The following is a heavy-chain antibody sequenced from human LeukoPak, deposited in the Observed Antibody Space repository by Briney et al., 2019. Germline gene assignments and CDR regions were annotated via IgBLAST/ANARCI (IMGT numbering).Heavy chain of an antibody. CDR1: GFTFSSHA. V-gene: IGHV3-23*01. CDR2: ISGSGGTI. J-gene: IGHJ4*02. CDR3: ARNSWDAYYFDY. Sequence: PGGSLRLSCAASGFTFSSHAMSWVRQAPGKGLEWVSGISGSGGTIYYADSVKGRFTISRDNAKNSLYLQMNSLRAEDTAVYYCARNSWDAYYFDYWGQGTLVTVSS. D-gene: IGHD2-15*01.